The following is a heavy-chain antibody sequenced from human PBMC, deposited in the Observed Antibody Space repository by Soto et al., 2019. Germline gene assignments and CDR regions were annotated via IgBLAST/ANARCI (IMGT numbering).Heavy chain of an antibody. CDR1: GFPFSSYN. J-gene: IGHJ4*02. D-gene: IGHD5-18*01. CDR2: ISASSSI. CDR3: ARDDRGYRYGRRQYHFDS. Sequence: EEQLVESGGGLVKPGGSLRLSCAASGFPFSSYNMNWVRQAPGKGLEWVASISASSSIYYADSVKGRFTISRDNAKNSLYLQMNDLRAEDTAVYYCARDDRGYRYGRRQYHFDSWGQGTLVTVSP. V-gene: IGHV3-21*02.